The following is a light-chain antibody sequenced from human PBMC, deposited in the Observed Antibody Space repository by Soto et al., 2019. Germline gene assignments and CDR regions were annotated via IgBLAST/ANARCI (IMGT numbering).Light chain of an antibody. CDR2: GNS. V-gene: IGLV1-40*01. J-gene: IGLJ2*01. Sequence: QSVLTQPPSVSGAPGQRVTISCTGSSSNIGAGYDVHWYQQLPGTAPKLLIYGNSNRPSGVPDRFSGSQSGTSASLAITGLQAEDEAGYYCQSYDSTLSVVFGGGTKVTVL. CDR3: QSYDSTLSVV. CDR1: SSNIGAGYD.